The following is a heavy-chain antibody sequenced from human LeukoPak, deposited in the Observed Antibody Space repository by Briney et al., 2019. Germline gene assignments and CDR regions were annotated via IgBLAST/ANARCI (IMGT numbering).Heavy chain of an antibody. CDR1: GFTFSDYY. Sequence: GGSLRLSCEASGFTFSDYYLSWIRQAPGKGLEWISYISSSSKTIYYADSVKGRFTISRDNAKNSLYLQMNSLRDEDSAVYYCARDQGIFDYWGQGTLVTVSS. CDR2: ISSSSKTI. J-gene: IGHJ4*02. V-gene: IGHV3-11*04. CDR3: ARDQGIFDY.